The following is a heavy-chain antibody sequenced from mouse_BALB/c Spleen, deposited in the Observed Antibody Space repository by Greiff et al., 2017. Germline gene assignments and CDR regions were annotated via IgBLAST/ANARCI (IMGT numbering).Heavy chain of an antibody. CDR2: IYPGDGDT. CDR3: ARKEGMTGTWFAY. V-gene: IGHV1-80*01. CDR1: GYAFSSYW. J-gene: IGHJ3*01. Sequence: LQESGAELVRPGSSVKISCKASGYAFSSYWMNWVKQRPGQGLEWIGQIYPGDGDTNYNGKFKGKATLTADKSSSTAYMQLSSLTSEDSAVYFCARKEGMTGTWFAYWGQGTLVTVSA.